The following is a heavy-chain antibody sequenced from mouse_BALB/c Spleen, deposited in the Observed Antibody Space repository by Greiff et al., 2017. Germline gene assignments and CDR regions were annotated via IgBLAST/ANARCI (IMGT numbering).Heavy chain of an antibody. CDR1: GFTFSSFG. V-gene: IGHV5-17*02. J-gene: IGHJ3*01. Sequence: DVHLVESGGGLVQPGGSRKLSCAASGFTFSSFGMHWVRLAPEKGLEWVAYISSGSSTIYYADTVKGRFTISRDNPKNTLFLQMTSLRSEDTAMYYCATHPAYWGQGTLVTVSA. CDR3: ATHPAY. CDR2: ISSGSSTI.